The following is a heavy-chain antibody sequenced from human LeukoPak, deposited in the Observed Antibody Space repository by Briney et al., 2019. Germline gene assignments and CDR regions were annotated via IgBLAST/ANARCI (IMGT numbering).Heavy chain of an antibody. CDR1: GGSISSYY. CDR2: IYTSGST. V-gene: IGHV4-4*09. J-gene: IGHJ6*03. CDR3: ARRMATTRYYYMDV. Sequence: SETLSLTCTVSGGSISSYYWSWIRQPPGKGLEWIGYIYTSGSTNYNPSLKSRVTISVDTSKNQFSLKLSSVTAADTAVYYYARRMATTRYYYMDVWGKGTTVTVSS. D-gene: IGHD5-24*01.